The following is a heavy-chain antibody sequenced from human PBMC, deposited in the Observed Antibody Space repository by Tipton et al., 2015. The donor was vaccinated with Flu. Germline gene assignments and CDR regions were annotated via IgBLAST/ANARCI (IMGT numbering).Heavy chain of an antibody. CDR1: GGSISSYY. V-gene: IGHV4-4*07. CDR3: ARADSRRPGFDP. D-gene: IGHD6-13*01. CDR2: IYTSGST. J-gene: IGHJ5*02. Sequence: TLSLTCTVSGGSISSYYWSWIRQPAGKGLEWIGRIYTSGSTSYNPSLMSRATISVDTSKNQFSLKLSSMTAADTAVYYCARADSRRPGFDPWGQGTLVTVSS.